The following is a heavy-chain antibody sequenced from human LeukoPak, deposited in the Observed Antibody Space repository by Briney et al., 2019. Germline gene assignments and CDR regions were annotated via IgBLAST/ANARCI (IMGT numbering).Heavy chain of an antibody. CDR1: GFTFSDYY. J-gene: IGHJ3*02. CDR2: ISSSSSYT. D-gene: IGHD6-13*01. Sequence: GGSLRLSCAASGFTFSDYYMSWIRQAPGKGLEWVSYISSSSSYTNYADSVKGRFTISRDNAKNSLYLQMNGLRAEDTAVYYCARVAAAGIGAFDIWGQGTMVTVSS. V-gene: IGHV3-11*06. CDR3: ARVAAAGIGAFDI.